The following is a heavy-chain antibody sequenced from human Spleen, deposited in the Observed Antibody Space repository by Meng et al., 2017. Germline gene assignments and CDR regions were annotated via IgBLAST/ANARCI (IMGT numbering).Heavy chain of an antibody. J-gene: IGHJ6*02. CDR1: GGSIGSRGYY. CDR2: IYFTGIT. CDR3: AREQYYGSGSFHPDYYYGMDV. V-gene: IGHV4-31*03. Sequence: SETLSLTCTVSGGSIGSRGYYWTWIRQHPGTGLEWIGYIYFTGITYYNPSLKSRVTISVDTSKNQFFLKLTSVTAADTAVYYCAREQYYGSGSFHPDYYYGMDVWGQGTTVTVSS. D-gene: IGHD3-10*01.